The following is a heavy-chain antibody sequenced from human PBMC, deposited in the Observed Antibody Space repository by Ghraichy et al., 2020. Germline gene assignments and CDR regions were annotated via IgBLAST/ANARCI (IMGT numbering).Heavy chain of an antibody. J-gene: IGHJ6*02. CDR3: ARGEALGRMDV. V-gene: IGHV4-34*01. CDR1: GGSFSGDY. Sequence: LSLTCAVYGGSFSGDYWNWIRQPPGKGLEWIGEISHRGSTTYNPSLKSRVTISEDTSKNQFSLKLNSVTAADTAVYYCARGEALGRMDVWGQGTTVTVSS. D-gene: IGHD3-3*02. CDR2: ISHRGST.